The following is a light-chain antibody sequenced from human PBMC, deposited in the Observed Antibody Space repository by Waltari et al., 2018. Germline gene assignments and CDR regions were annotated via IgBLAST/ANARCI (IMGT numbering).Light chain of an antibody. V-gene: IGLV3-25*03. CDR2: KDS. J-gene: IGLJ2*01. Sequence: SYELTQPPSVSVSPGQTARITCPGDALPTQYVYWYQQKPGQAPVMVIYKDSERPSGIPERFSGSSSGTTVTLTISGVQAEDEADYYCQSVDSNGPVFGGGTKVTVL. CDR1: ALPTQY. CDR3: QSVDSNGPV.